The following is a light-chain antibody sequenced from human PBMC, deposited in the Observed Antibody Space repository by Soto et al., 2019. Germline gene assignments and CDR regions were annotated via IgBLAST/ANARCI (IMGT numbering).Light chain of an antibody. Sequence: DIQMTQSPSTLSASVGDTVTITCRASQTISRWLAWYQQKPGKAPRLLIYTASTLESGVPSRFSASGSGTEFTLTISSLQPDDFATYYCQQYNSYSPSWTFGQGTKVDNK. CDR1: QTISRW. CDR3: QQYNSYSPSWT. J-gene: IGKJ1*01. CDR2: TAS. V-gene: IGKV1-5*01.